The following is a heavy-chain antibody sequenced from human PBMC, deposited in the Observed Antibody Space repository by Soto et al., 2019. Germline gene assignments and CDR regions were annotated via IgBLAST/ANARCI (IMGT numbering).Heavy chain of an antibody. J-gene: IGHJ4*02. Sequence: GGSLRLSCAASGFTFSMYWMHWVRQVPGKGPEWVSRINDDGISTNYADSVKGRLTISRDNAKNTLYLQMNALRVEDTAVYYCTRGPRSTSTGTGAFWGQGTLVTVSS. CDR2: INDDGIST. D-gene: IGHD1-1*01. V-gene: IGHV3-74*01. CDR1: GFTFSMYW. CDR3: TRGPRSTSTGTGAF.